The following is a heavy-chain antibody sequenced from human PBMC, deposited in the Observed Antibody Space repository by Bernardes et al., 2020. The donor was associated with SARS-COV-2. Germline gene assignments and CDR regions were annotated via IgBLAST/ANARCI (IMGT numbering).Heavy chain of an antibody. CDR2: INPNSGGT. V-gene: IGHV1-2*04. CDR3: ARGGYITIFGGTYYYGMDV. CDR1: GYTFTGYY. Sequence: ASVKVSCKASGYTFTGYYMHWVRQAPGQGLEWMGWINPNSGGTNYAQKFQGWVTMTRDTSISTAYMELSRLRSDDTAVYYCARGGYITIFGGTYYYGMDVWGQGTTVTVSS. D-gene: IGHD3-3*01. J-gene: IGHJ6*02.